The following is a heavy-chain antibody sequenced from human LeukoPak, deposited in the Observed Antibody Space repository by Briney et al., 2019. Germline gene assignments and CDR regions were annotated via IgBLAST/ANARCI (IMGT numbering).Heavy chain of an antibody. D-gene: IGHD2-15*01. Sequence: GGSLRLSCAASGFTFSSYWMSWVRQAPGKGLEWVANIKQDGSEKYYVDSVKGRFTISRDNAKNSLYLQMNSQRADDTAVYYCARADSGGSCLFGPWGQGTLVTVSS. J-gene: IGHJ5*02. CDR2: IKQDGSEK. CDR3: ARADSGGSCLFGP. CDR1: GFTFSSYW. V-gene: IGHV3-7*01.